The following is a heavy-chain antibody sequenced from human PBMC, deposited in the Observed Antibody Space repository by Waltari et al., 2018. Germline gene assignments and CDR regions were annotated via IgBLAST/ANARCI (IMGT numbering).Heavy chain of an antibody. CDR2: IYYSGNP. CDR3: ARDFTVRYFDWLSQGDLYYFDN. J-gene: IGHJ4*02. CDR1: GDSISSSHYY. Sequence: QLQESGPGLMKTSETLSLTCTVSGDSISSSHYYWGWIRQPPGKGLEWIGSIYYSGNPYYNPSLKSRATVAVDTSKNQFSLNLTSVTAADTAVYFCARDFTVRYFDWLSQGDLYYFDNWGQGTLVTVSP. D-gene: IGHD3-9*01. V-gene: IGHV4-39*07.